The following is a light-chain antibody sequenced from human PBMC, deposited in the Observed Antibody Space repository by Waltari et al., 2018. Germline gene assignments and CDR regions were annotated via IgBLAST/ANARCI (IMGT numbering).Light chain of an antibody. CDR1: KLGDKY. CDR2: RDN. CDR3: QAWDSRTVA. Sequence: SYELTQPPSMSVSPGQTATITCSGEKLGDKYASWYQQKAGQSPVLVIYRDNRRPSGIPERFSGSNSGNRANLTISGAQALDEADYYCQAWDSRTVAFGGGTKVTVL. J-gene: IGLJ2*01. V-gene: IGLV3-1*01.